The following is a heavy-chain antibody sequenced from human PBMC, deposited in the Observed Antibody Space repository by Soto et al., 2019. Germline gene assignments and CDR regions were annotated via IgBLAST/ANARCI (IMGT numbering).Heavy chain of an antibody. J-gene: IGHJ1*01. CDR2: ISGSGDT. Sequence: EVQLLESGGGLVQPGGSLRLSCAASGLTFSSYGMTWVRQAPGKGLEWVSAISGSGDTYNVHSLKGRFTISRDNSKSTLFLQMNSLRAEDTAVYYCATYGGDSGGFEYFKYWGQGTLVTVSS. D-gene: IGHD2-21*02. CDR1: GLTFSSYG. CDR3: ATYGGDSGGFEYFKY. V-gene: IGHV3-23*01.